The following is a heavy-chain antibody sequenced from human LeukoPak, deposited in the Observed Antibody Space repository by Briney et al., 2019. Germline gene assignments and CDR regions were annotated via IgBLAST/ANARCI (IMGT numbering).Heavy chain of an antibody. D-gene: IGHD2-15*01. J-gene: IGHJ6*02. CDR3: ARDRGCSGGSCYIGEIPGRLKYYYGMDV. V-gene: IGHV4-34*01. CDR2: IYHSGST. Sequence: PSETLSLTCAVYGASFSGYYWSWIRQPPGKGLEWIGEIYHSGSTNYNPSLKSRVTISVDKSKNQFSLKLSSVTAADTAVYYCARDRGCSGGSCYIGEIPGRLKYYYGMDVWGQGTTVTVSS. CDR1: GASFSGYY.